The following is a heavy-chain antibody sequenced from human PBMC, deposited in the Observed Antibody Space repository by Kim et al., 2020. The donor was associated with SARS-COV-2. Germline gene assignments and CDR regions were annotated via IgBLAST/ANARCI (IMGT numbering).Heavy chain of an antibody. Sequence: GGSLRLSCAASGSTFTTYAMSWVRRAPAKGLEWVSAIDNDEAKTFYAESVKGRFTVSRDTFKNTLYLQMNSLRAEDTGIYYCAQARWEQRSHFWGQGNL. V-gene: IGHV3-23*05. J-gene: IGHJ4*02. CDR2: IDNDEAKT. CDR3: AQARWEQRSHF. D-gene: IGHD1-26*01. CDR1: GSTFTTYA.